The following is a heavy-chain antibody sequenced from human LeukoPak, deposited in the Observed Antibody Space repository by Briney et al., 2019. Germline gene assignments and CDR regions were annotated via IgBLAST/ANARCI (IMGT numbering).Heavy chain of an antibody. CDR2: IWSNGVNK. J-gene: IGHJ3*02. V-gene: IGHV3-33*06. Sequence: GGSLRLSCAASGLTFGNYGMHWVRQTPGKGLEWVAVIWSNGVNKYYGDSVKGRFTTSRDNSENTLSLQMNDLRAEDTGVYYCVKERAPFDAFDIWGQGTVVTVS. CDR1: GLTFGNYG. CDR3: VKERAPFDAFDI.